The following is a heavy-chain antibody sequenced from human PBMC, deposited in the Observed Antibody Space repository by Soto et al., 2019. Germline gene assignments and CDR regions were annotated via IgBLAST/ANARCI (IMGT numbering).Heavy chain of an antibody. J-gene: IGHJ4*02. CDR2: MNPNSGNT. V-gene: IGHV1-8*01. CDR3: ARHATGPGGSFDY. CDR1: GYTFTSFD. Sequence: QVQLVQSGAEVKKPRASLKVSCKASGYTFTSFDINWVRQATGQGLEWMGWMNPNSGNTGYAQKFQGRVTMTRDTSISTAYMELSSLRSEDTAVYYCARHATGPGGSFDYWGQGTLVTVSS. D-gene: IGHD3-16*01.